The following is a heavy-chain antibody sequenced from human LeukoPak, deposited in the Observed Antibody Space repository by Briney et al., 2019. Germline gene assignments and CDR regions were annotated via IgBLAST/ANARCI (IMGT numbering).Heavy chain of an antibody. J-gene: IGHJ4*02. CDR1: GFTFGDYA. D-gene: IGHD1-1*01. CDR3: TRDRGAYNLYDY. CDR2: IRSKAYGETA. Sequence: GGSLKLSCTASGFTFGDYAMSWIRQAPGKGLEWVGFIRSKAYGETADYAASVKGRFTISRDDSKAIAYLQMNSLKTEDTAVYHCTRDRGAYNLYDYWGQGTLVTVSS. V-gene: IGHV3-49*03.